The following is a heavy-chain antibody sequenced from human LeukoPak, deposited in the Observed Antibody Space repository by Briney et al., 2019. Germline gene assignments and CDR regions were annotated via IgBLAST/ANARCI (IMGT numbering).Heavy chain of an antibody. Sequence: SETLSLTCAVYGGSLSGYYWSWIRQPPGRGLEWIGEINHSGSTNYNPSLKSRVTISVDTSKNQFSLKLSSVTAADTAVYYCARGLTRDYEFHNWFDPWGQGTLVTVSS. CDR2: INHSGST. CDR3: ARGLTRDYEFHNWFDP. V-gene: IGHV4-34*01. D-gene: IGHD4-17*01. J-gene: IGHJ5*02. CDR1: GGSLSGYY.